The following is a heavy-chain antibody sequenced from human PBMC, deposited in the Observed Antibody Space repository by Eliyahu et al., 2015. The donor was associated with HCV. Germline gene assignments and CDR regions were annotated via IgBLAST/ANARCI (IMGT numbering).Heavy chain of an antibody. CDR2: GISLFGTA. CDR1: GGTFSSYA. V-gene: IGHV1-69*06. D-gene: IGHD6-6*01. J-gene: IGHJ4*02. CDR3: ARNMGYSSSSVY. Sequence: QVQLVQSGAEVKKPGSSVKVSCKASGGTFSSYAISWVRQAPGQGLWVVWGGISLFGTANYAQKFQGRVTITADKSTSTAYMELSSLRSEDTAVYYCARNMGYSSSSVYWGQGTLVTVSS.